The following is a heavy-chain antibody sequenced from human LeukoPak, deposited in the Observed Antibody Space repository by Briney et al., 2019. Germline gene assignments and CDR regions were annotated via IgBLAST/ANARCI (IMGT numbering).Heavy chain of an antibody. CDR1: GYTFTGYY. Sequence: ASVKVSCKTSGYTFTGYYIHWVRQAPGQGLEWMGTINPSDGGTNYAQKFQGRVTLTRDMSTSTVYMDLGSLRSEDTAVYYCARGGHVLLYFGESNFDYWGQGTLVTVSS. CDR2: INPSDGGT. V-gene: IGHV1-46*01. CDR3: ARGGHVLLYFGESNFDY. J-gene: IGHJ4*02. D-gene: IGHD3-10*01.